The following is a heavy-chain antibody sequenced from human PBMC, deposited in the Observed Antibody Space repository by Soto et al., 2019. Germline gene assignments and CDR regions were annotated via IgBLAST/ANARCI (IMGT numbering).Heavy chain of an antibody. CDR3: AHRATMTIFGLIIDNGVWFDP. V-gene: IGHV2-5*02. J-gene: IGHJ5*02. D-gene: IGHD3-3*01. CDR1: GFSLSTSVAA. Sequence: QITLKESGPTLVKPTQTLTLTCTFSGFSLSTSVAAVGWIRQPPGRALEWLALMYWDGDRRYNPSLQSRLTIDKDTSRNQVALTLTSVDPADTATYYCAHRATMTIFGLIIDNGVWFDPWGQGTLVIVSS. CDR2: MYWDGDR.